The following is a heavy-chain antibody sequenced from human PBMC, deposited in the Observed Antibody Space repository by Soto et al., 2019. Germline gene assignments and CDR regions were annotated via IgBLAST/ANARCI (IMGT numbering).Heavy chain of an antibody. J-gene: IGHJ6*02. V-gene: IGHV1-69*13. CDR2: IIPIFGTA. D-gene: IGHD4-17*01. Sequence: ASVKVSCTAAGGAFCSSAVSWVRQARGQGLEWMGGIIPIFGTANYAQKFQGRVTITADESTSTAYMELSSLRSEDTAVYYCARDRSTTVTTGYGMDVWGQGTTVTVSS. CDR3: ARDRSTTVTTGYGMDV. CDR1: GGAFCSSA.